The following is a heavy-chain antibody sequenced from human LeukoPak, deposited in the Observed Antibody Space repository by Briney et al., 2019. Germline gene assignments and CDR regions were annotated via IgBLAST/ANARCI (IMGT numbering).Heavy chain of an antibody. CDR3: ARDWGGQWENYYYGMDV. V-gene: IGHV3-23*01. CDR2: IRGSGTST. D-gene: IGHD1-26*01. Sequence: GGSLRLSCVASGFTFNTYAMNWVRQAPGKGLEWVSGIRGSGTSTYYTDSVKGRFTISRDNSKNTLYLQMNSLRAEDTAVYYCARDWGGQWENYYYGMDVWGQGTTVAVSS. CDR1: GFTFNTYA. J-gene: IGHJ6*02.